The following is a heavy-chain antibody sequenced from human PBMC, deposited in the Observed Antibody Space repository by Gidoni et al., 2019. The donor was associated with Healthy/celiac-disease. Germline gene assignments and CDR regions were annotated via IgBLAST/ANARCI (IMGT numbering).Heavy chain of an antibody. D-gene: IGHD5-18*01. Sequence: QVQLQESGPGLVKPSGTLSLTCAVSGGPISSSNWWSWVRQPPGRGLEWIGEIYHSGSTNYNPSLKSRVTISVYKSKNQFSLKLSSVTAADTAVYYCAGGGYSYGLFDYWGQGTLVTVSS. J-gene: IGHJ4*02. CDR1: GGPISSSNW. V-gene: IGHV4-4*02. CDR2: IYHSGST. CDR3: AGGGYSYGLFDY.